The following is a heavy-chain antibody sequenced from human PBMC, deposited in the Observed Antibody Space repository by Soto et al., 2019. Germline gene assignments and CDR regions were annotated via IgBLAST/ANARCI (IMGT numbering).Heavy chain of an antibody. CDR1: GDSITSNSYF. Sequence: PSETLSLTCTVSGDSITSNSYFWAWIRQPPGKGLKWIGSIYYSGTTYYNPSLKSRVTISVDRSKNQFSLKLSSVTAADTAVYYCAKTYDTLTGIGFFHTWRHGLLVTAPQ. CDR3: AKTYDTLTGIGFFHT. V-gene: IGHV4-39*01. CDR2: IYYSGTT. J-gene: IGHJ4*03. D-gene: IGHD3-9*01.